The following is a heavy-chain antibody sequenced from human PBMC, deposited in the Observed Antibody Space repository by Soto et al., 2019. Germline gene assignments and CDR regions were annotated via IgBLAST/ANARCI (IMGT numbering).Heavy chain of an antibody. V-gene: IGHV3-15*01. CDR2: IKSKTDGGTT. J-gene: IGHJ4*02. Sequence: LRLSCAASGFTFSNAWMSWVRQAPGKGLEWVGRIKSKTDGGTTDYAAPVKGRFTISRDDSKNTLYLQMNSLKTEDTAVYYCTTPDYYDGSDYSNYWGQGTLVTVSS. D-gene: IGHD3-22*01. CDR1: GFTFSNAW. CDR3: TTPDYYDGSDYSNY.